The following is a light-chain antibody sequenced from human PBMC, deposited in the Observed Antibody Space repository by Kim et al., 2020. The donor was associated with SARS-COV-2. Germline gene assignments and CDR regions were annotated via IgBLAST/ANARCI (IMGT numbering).Light chain of an antibody. CDR3: NSRDSTGNHFV. V-gene: IGLV3-19*01. CDR2: GQN. CDR1: SLRSYF. Sequence: SSELTQDPAVSVALGQTVSITCQGASLRSYFASWYQQKPGQAPVLVIFGQNNRPSGIPDRFSGSYSGNTASLTLTAAQAEDEADPYCNSRDSTGNHFVFG. J-gene: IGLJ1*01.